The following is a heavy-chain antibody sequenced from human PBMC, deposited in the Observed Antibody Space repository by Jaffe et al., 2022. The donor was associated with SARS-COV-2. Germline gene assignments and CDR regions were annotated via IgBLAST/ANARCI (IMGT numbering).Heavy chain of an antibody. J-gene: IGHJ5*02. CDR3: ARNKFGYSSSWYVLSRFDP. CDR1: GYTFTSYG. V-gene: IGHV1-18*01. CDR2: ISAYNGNT. D-gene: IGHD6-13*01. Sequence: QVQLVQSGAEVKKPGASVKVSCKASGYTFTSYGISWVRQAPGQGLEWMGWISAYNGNTNYAQKLQGRVTMTTDTSTSTAYMELRSLRSDDTAVYYCARNKFGYSSSWYVLSRFDPWGQGTLVTVSS.